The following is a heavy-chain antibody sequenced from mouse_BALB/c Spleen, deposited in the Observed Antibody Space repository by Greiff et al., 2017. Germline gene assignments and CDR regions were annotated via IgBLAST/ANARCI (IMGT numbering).Heavy chain of an antibody. V-gene: IGHV5-6-2*01. CDR1: GFTFSSYY. D-gene: IGHD2-10*02. CDR3: ARSEYGNYVGYAMDY. J-gene: IGHJ4*01. Sequence: EVHLVESGGGLVKLGGSLKLSCAASGFTFSSYYMSWVRQTPEKRLELVAAINSNGGSTYYPDTVKGRFTISRDNAKNTLYLQMSSLKSEDTALYYCARSEYGNYVGYAMDYWGQGTSVTVSS. CDR2: INSNGGST.